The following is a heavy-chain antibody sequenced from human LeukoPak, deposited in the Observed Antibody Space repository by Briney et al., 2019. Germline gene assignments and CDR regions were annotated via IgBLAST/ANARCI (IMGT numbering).Heavy chain of an antibody. CDR3: AREFYTALRS. D-gene: IGHD2-2*02. CDR2: ISYSGST. J-gene: IGHJ5*02. CDR1: GGSISSYY. V-gene: IGHV4-59*01. Sequence: PSETLSLTCSVSGGSISSYYWSWIRQPPGKGLEWIGDISYSGSTNYNPSLKGRVTISVDTSKNQFSLKLSSVTAADTAVYYCAREFYTALRSWGQGTLVTVSS.